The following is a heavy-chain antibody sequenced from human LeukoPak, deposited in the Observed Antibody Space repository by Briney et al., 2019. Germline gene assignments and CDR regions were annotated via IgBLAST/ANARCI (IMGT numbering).Heavy chain of an antibody. CDR2: IYYSGST. CDR1: GGSISSYY. J-gene: IGHJ4*02. D-gene: IGHD6-13*01. Sequence: SETLSLTCTVSGGSISSYYWSWIRQPPGKGLEWIGYIYYSGSTNYNPSLKSRVTISVDTSQNQFSLKLSSVTAADTAVYLCARGSSSSHHPALSWGQGTLVTVSS. V-gene: IGHV4-59*01. CDR3: ARGSSSSHHPALS.